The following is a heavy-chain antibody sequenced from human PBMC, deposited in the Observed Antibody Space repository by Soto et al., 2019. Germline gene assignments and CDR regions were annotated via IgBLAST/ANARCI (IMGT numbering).Heavy chain of an antibody. V-gene: IGHV4-30-2*01. J-gene: IGHJ6*02. D-gene: IGHD3-22*01. CDR1: GGSISSGGYS. Sequence: QLQLQESGSGLVKPSQTLSLTCAVSGGSISSGGYSWSWIRQPPGKGLEWIGYIYHSGSTYYNPSLKSRVTISVDRSKNQFSLKLSSVTAADTAVYYCARVRYYYDSSGYEPLGGMDVWGQGTTVTVSS. CDR3: ARVRYYYDSSGYEPLGGMDV. CDR2: IYHSGST.